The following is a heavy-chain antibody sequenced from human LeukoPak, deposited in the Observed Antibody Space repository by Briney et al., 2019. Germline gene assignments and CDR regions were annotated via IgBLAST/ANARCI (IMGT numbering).Heavy chain of an antibody. CDR1: GGSFSGYY. CDR2: INHSGST. V-gene: IGHV4-34*01. D-gene: IGHD2-15*01. CDR3: ARVDCSGGSCYPGYFDY. Sequence: SETLSLTCAVYGGSFSGYYWSWIRQPPGKGLEWIGEINHSGSTNYNPSLKSRVTISIDTSKNQFSLKLSSVTAADTALYYCARVDCSGGSCYPGYFDYWGQGTLVTVSS. J-gene: IGHJ4*02.